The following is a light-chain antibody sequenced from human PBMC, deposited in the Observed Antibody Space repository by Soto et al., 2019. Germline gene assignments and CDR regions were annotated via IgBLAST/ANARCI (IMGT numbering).Light chain of an antibody. V-gene: IGKV3-11*01. J-gene: IGKJ5*01. CDR1: QSVGSS. Sequence: ESLLTQSPATLSLSPGEVATLSCGASQSVGSSLAWYQQKLGQAPRLLISEASNRATGIPARFSGSGSGTDFTLTLSTLEPEAFAVYYCQHRSEWPVSFGQGTRLDIK. CDR3: QHRSEWPVS. CDR2: EAS.